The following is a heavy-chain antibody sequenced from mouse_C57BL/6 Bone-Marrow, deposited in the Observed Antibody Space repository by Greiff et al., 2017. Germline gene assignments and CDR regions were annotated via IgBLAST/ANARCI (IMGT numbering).Heavy chain of an antibody. CDR3: ARGRITTIVAPFAY. CDR2: IYPRSGNN. CDR1: GYTFTSYG. Sequence: VKLQQSGAELARPGASVKLSCKASGYTFTSYGISWVKQRTGQGLEWIGEIYPRSGNNYYNEKFKGKATLTADKSSSTAYMELRSLTSEDSAVYFCARGRITTIVAPFAYWGQGTLVTVSA. D-gene: IGHD1-1*01. J-gene: IGHJ3*01. V-gene: IGHV1-81*01.